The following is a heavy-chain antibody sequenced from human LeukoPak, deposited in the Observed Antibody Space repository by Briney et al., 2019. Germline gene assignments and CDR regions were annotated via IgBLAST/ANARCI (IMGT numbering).Heavy chain of an antibody. J-gene: IGHJ4*02. CDR2: IYSGGST. CDR3: ARDHRVRGPKPFSFDY. Sequence: GGSLRLSCAASEFTVSSNYMSWVRQAPGKGLEWVSVIYSGGSTYYADSVKGRFTISRDNSKNTLYLQMNSLRAEDTAVYYCARDHRVRGPKPFSFDYWGQGTLVTVSS. D-gene: IGHD3-10*01. CDR1: EFTVSSNY. V-gene: IGHV3-66*02.